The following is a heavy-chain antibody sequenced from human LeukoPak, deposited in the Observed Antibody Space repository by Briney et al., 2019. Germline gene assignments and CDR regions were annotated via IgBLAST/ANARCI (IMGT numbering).Heavy chain of an antibody. J-gene: IGHJ4*02. CDR3: ARAGYYDFWSGPTSGDY. CDR1: GFTFSSYS. Sequence: GGSLRLSCAASGFTFSSYSMNWVRQAPGKGLEWVSSISSSSSYIYYADSVKGRFTISRDNAKNSLYLQLNSLRAEDTAVYYCARAGYYDFWSGPTSGDYWGQGTLVTVS. CDR2: ISSSSSYI. V-gene: IGHV3-21*01. D-gene: IGHD3-3*01.